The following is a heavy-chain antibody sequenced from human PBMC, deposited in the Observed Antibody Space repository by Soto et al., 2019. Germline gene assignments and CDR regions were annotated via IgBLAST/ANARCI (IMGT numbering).Heavy chain of an antibody. J-gene: IGHJ5*02. D-gene: IGHD2-2*02. CDR2: IYYSGST. Sequence: SETLSLTCTVSGGSISSYYWSWSRQPPGKGLEWIGYIYYSGSTNYNPSLKSRVTISVDTSKNQFSLKLSSVTAADTAVYYCGREYCSSNSCYKNWFDPWGQGTLVTVSA. V-gene: IGHV4-59*01. CDR3: GREYCSSNSCYKNWFDP. CDR1: GGSISSYY.